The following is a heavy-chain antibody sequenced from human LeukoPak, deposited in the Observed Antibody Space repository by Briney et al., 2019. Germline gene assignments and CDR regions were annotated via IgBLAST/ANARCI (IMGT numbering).Heavy chain of an antibody. Sequence: SETLSLTCAVYGGSFSGYYWSWIRQPPGKGLEWIGEINHSGSTNYNPSLKSPVTISVDTSKNQFSLKLSSVTAADTAVYYCARGNIVLMVYAMDWFDPWGLEILASVPS. CDR2: INHSGST. CDR1: GGSFSGYY. CDR3: ARGNIVLMVYAMDWFDP. D-gene: IGHD2-8*01. V-gene: IGHV4-34*01. J-gene: IGHJ5*02.